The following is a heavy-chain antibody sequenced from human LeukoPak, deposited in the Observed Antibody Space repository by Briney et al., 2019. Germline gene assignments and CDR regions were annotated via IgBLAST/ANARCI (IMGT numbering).Heavy chain of an antibody. V-gene: IGHV1-2*04. CDR2: INPNSGGT. J-gene: IGHJ4*02. D-gene: IGHD3-9*01. Sequence: ASVKVSCKASGYTFTGYYMDWVRQAPGQGLEWMGWINPNSGGTNYAQKFQGWVTMTRDTSISTAYMELSRLRSDDTAVYYCARSATDILTGSNFDYWGQGTLVTVSS. CDR3: ARSATDILTGSNFDY. CDR1: GYTFTGYY.